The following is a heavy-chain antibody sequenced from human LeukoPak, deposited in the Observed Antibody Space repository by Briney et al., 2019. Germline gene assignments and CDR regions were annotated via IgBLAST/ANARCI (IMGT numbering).Heavy chain of an antibody. CDR2: IRSTTYDETT. V-gene: IGHV3-49*04. CDR3: ARGCGSDCAAFDN. Sequence: GGSLRLSCTASGFTFGDFVMSWVRQAPGKGLEWVSFIRSTTYDETTEYAASVQGRFTISRDDFRGIAYLQMNSLKTEDTAVYYCARGCGSDCAAFDNWGQGTLVTVSS. D-gene: IGHD2-21*02. CDR1: GFTFGDFV. J-gene: IGHJ4*02.